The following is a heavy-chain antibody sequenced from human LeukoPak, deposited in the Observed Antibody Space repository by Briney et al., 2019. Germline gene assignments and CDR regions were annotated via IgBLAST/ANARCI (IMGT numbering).Heavy chain of an antibody. CDR3: ARIEGLDYDFWSGYRFDY. D-gene: IGHD3-3*01. V-gene: IGHV1-18*01. J-gene: IGHJ4*02. CDR2: ISAYNGNT. Sequence: GASVKVSCKASGYTFTSYGISWVRQAPGQGLEWMGWISAYNGNTNYAQKLQGRVTMTTDTSTSTAYMELRSLRSDDTAVYYCARIEGLDYDFWSGYRFDYWGQGTLVTVSS. CDR1: GYTFTSYG.